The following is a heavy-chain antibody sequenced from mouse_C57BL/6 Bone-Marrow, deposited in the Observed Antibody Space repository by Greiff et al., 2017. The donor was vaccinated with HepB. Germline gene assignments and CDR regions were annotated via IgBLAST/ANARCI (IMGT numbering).Heavy chain of an antibody. CDR2: IRSKSNNYAT. CDR1: GFSFNTYA. V-gene: IGHV10-1*01. J-gene: IGHJ4*01. CDR3: VRREGYYAMDY. Sequence: EVNVVESGGGLVQPKGSLKLSCAASGFSFNTYAMNWVRQAPGKGLEWVARIRSKSNNYATYYADSVKDRFTISRDDSESMLYLQMNNLKTEDTAKYYCVRREGYYAMDYWGQGTSVTVSS.